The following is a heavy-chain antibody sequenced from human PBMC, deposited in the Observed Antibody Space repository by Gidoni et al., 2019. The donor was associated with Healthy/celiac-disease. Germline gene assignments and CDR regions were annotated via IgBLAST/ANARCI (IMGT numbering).Heavy chain of an antibody. D-gene: IGHD4-17*01. J-gene: IGHJ2*01. V-gene: IGHV4-39*01. Sequence: QLQLQESGPGLVKPSETLSLTCTVSGGSISSSSYYWGWIRQPPGKGLEWIGSIYYSGSTYYNPSLKSRVTISVDTSKNQFSLKLSSVTAADTAVYYCARHKGFGDYPETLPGWYFDLWGRGTLVTVSS. CDR1: GGSISSSSYY. CDR2: IYYSGST. CDR3: ARHKGFGDYPETLPGWYFDL.